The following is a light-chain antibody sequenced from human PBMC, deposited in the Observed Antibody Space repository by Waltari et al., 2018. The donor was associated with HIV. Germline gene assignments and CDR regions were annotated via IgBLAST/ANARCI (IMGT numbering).Light chain of an antibody. V-gene: IGLV1-40*01. CDR3: QSYDSSLSDSRV. J-gene: IGLJ3*02. CDR1: GSNIGAGYD. Sequence: QSVLTQPPSVSGAPGQRVTIPCTGSGSNIGAGYDVHWYQQLPGTAPKLLIYGNSNRPSGVPDRFSGSKSGTSASLAITGLQAEDEADYYCQSYDSSLSDSRVFGGGTKLTVL. CDR2: GNS.